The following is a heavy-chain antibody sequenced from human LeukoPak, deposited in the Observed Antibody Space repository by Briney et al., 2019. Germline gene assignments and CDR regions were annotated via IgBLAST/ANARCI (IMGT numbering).Heavy chain of an antibody. CDR2: INPNSGGT. Sequence: ASVKVSCKASGYTFTGYYMHWVRQAPGQGLEWMGWINPNSGGTNYAQKFQGRVTMTRDTSISTAYMELSRLRSDDTAVYYCARDPINGVLGILDYWGQGTLVTVSS. V-gene: IGHV1-2*02. CDR1: GYTFTGYY. D-gene: IGHD1-20*01. CDR3: ARDPINGVLGILDY. J-gene: IGHJ4*02.